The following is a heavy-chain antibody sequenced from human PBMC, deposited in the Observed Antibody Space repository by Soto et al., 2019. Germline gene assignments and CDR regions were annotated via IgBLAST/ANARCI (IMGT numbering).Heavy chain of an antibody. J-gene: IGHJ4*02. D-gene: IGHD3-22*01. CDR1: GYTFTSYA. CDR2: INAGNGNT. Sequence: ASVKVSCKASGYTFTSYAMNWVRQAPGQRLEWMGWINAGNGNTKYSQKFQGRVTITRDTSASTAYMELSSLRSEDTAVYYCAHRLASPYYYHSRGSSFDYWGQGTLVTVSS. V-gene: IGHV1-3*01. CDR3: AHRLASPYYYHSRGSSFDY.